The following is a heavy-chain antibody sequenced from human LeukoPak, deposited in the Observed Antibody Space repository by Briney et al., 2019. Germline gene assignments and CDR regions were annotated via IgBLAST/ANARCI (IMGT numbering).Heavy chain of an antibody. V-gene: IGHV4-39*07. Sequence: SETLSLTCTVSSGSISSSTYYWAWIRQPPGKGLEWIGSIYYSGSTYYNPSLKSRVTISVDTSKNQFSLKLSSVTAADTAVYYCARGGRARTWRFLDYWGQGTLVTVSS. J-gene: IGHJ4*02. D-gene: IGHD3-3*01. CDR2: IYYSGST. CDR1: SGSISSSTYY. CDR3: ARGGRARTWRFLDY.